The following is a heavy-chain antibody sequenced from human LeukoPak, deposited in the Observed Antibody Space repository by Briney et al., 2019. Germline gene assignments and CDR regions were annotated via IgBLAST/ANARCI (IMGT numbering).Heavy chain of an antibody. D-gene: IGHD6-13*01. CDR3: ARDPNLIAAAGTSYFDY. CDR2: IKEDGSQK. J-gene: IGHJ4*02. Sequence: PGGSLRLSCAASGFTFSTYWMSWVRQAPGKGLEWVANIKEDGSQKYYVDSVKGRFTISRDNAKNSQYLQMNSLRAEDTAVYYCARDPNLIAAAGTSYFDYWGQGTLVTVSS. V-gene: IGHV3-7*01. CDR1: GFTFSTYW.